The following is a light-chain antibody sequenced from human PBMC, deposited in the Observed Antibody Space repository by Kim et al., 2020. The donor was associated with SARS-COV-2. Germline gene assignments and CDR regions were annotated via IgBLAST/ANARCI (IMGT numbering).Light chain of an antibody. CDR1: DSSINNY. CDR2: GAS. CDR3: HQYVYSPWT. Sequence: PPGERAAQTYRAMDSSINNYVAWYQQKHGQAPRGLIYGASTRATGIPDRCSGSGSGTDFTLTVSRLEPEDSAVYYCHQYVYSPWTFGQGTKVDIK. V-gene: IGKV3-20*01. J-gene: IGKJ1*01.